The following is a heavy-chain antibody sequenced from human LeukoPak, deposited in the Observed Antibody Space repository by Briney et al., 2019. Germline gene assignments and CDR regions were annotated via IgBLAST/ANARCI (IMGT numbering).Heavy chain of an antibody. CDR2: INHSGST. CDR1: GGSLSGYY. Sequence: PSETLSLTCAVYGGSLSGYYWSWIRQPPGKGLEWIGEINHSGSTNFNPSLKRRVTISVDTSKNQFSLKLSSVPAADAAVYYCARVVYCSSTSCSYYGMDVWGKGTTVTVSS. J-gene: IGHJ6*04. V-gene: IGHV4-34*01. D-gene: IGHD2-2*01. CDR3: ARVVYCSSTSCSYYGMDV.